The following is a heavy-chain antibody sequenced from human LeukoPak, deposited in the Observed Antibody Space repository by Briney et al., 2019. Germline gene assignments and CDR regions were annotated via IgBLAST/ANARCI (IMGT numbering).Heavy chain of an antibody. V-gene: IGHV4-59*01. CDR3: ARDKRHSYGRYFDH. D-gene: IGHD5-18*01. Sequence: SETLSLTCNVSGDSISIYHWNWIRKPLGRGLEWIGYMQSTGNSNYNPSLKSRVSMSVDTSKNRIVLNLSSVTAADTAVYYCARDKRHSYGRYFDHWGQGLLVTVSS. J-gene: IGHJ4*02. CDR1: GDSISIYH. CDR2: MQSTGNS.